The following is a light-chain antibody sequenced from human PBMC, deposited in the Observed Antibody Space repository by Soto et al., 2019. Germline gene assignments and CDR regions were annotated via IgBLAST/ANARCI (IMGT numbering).Light chain of an antibody. CDR3: HQYSSSHPT. Sequence: EIVLTQSPAALSVSPGERATLSCRASQSVSSNLAWYQQKPGQAPRLLFYGASTRATAIPARFSGSGSGTDFTLTISSLEDEDFAVYYCHQYSSSHPTFGQGTKVDIK. CDR1: QSVSSN. J-gene: IGKJ1*01. CDR2: GAS. V-gene: IGKV3-15*01.